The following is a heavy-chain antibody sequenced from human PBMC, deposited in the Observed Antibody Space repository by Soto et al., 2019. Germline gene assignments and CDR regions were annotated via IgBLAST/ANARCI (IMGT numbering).Heavy chain of an antibody. CDR1: GFTFSDYY. CDR3: ARSGDNYNRLDY. CDR2: SSNSGTFS. J-gene: IGHJ4*02. V-gene: IGHV3-11*06. D-gene: IGHD1-1*01. Sequence: PGGSLRLSCEGSGFTFSDYYMSWIRQAPGKGLEWISYSSNSGTFSRYADSVKGRFSISRDNTKNLLYLQMNSLRADDTAVYYCARSGDNYNRLDYWGQGTPVTVSS.